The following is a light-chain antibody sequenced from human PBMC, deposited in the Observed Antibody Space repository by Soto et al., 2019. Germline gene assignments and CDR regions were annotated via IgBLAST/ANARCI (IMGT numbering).Light chain of an antibody. J-gene: IGKJ5*01. V-gene: IGKV3D-11*02. CDR3: QQRKDWKAT. CDR1: QSVSRSY. Sequence: EIVFTQPPGTLSLSPGERATLSCRASQSVSRSYLAWYQQKHGQAPRLLIYGASNRETGIPARFSGSGAGTEFTLTISSLEPEDFAVYYCQQRKDWKATFGQGTRLEIK. CDR2: GAS.